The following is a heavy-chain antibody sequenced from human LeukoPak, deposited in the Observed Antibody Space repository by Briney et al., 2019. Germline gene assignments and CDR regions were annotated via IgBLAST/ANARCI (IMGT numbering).Heavy chain of an antibody. V-gene: IGHV3-33*01. CDR1: GFTFSSYG. D-gene: IGHD4-17*01. Sequence: GGSLRLSCAASGFTFSSYGMHWVRQAPGKGLEWVAVIWYDGSNKYYADSVKGRFTISRDNSKNTLYLQMNSLRAEDTAVYYCARNWWDYSDNGDYHPGPWGQETTVTVAS. J-gene: IGHJ6*02. CDR2: IWYDGSNK. CDR3: ARNWWDYSDNGDYHPGP.